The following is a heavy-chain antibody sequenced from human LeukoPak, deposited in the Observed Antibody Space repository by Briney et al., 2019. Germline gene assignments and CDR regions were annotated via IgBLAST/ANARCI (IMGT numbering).Heavy chain of an antibody. CDR3: ARDQGPAAMPRGFDY. V-gene: IGHV4-59*01. CDR2: IYHSGST. J-gene: IGHJ4*02. Sequence: SETLSLTCTVSGGSISSYYWSWIRQPPGKGLEWIGYIYHSGSTNYNPSLKSRVTISVDTSKNQFSLKLSSVTAADTAVYYCARDQGPAAMPRGFDYWGQGTLVTVSS. D-gene: IGHD2-2*01. CDR1: GGSISSYY.